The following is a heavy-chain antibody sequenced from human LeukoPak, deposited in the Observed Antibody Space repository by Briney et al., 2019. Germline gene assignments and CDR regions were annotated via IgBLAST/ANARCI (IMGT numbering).Heavy chain of an antibody. D-gene: IGHD1-26*01. V-gene: IGHV4-61*01. CDR1: GGSVSSGSYY. CDR2: IYYSGST. CDR3: ARVYSGSFDY. Sequence: SETLSFTCTVSGGSVSSGSYYWSWIRQPPGKGLEWIGYIYYSGSTNYNPSLKSRATISVDTSKNQFSLKLSSVTAADTAVYYCARVYSGSFDYWGQGTLVTVSS. J-gene: IGHJ4*02.